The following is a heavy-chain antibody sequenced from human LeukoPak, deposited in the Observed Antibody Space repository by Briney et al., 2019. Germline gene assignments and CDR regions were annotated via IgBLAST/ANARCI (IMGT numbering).Heavy chain of an antibody. Sequence: SETLSLTCSVSGGPINFYRSWIRQSPGKGLGWIGCIYPNGSTSYNSPLKSRVTISLDTSKKQVSLMLKSVTAADTAVYYCARDVRRALRFNNFYPYFGMDVWGKGTTVIVST. V-gene: IGHV4-59*01. D-gene: IGHD3-3*01. CDR1: GGPINFY. CDR3: ARDVRRALRFNNFYPYFGMDV. CDR2: IYPNGST. J-gene: IGHJ6*04.